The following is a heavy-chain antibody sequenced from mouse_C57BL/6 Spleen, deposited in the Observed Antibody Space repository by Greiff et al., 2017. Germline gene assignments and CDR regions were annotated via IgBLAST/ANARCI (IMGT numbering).Heavy chain of an antibody. V-gene: IGHV1-15*01. Sequence: QVQLKESGAELVRPGASVTLSCKASGYTFTDYEMHWAKQTPVHGLEWIGAIDPETGGTAYNQKFKGKAILTADKSSSTAYMELRSLTSEDSAVYYCTRGRPYWGQGTSVTVAS. CDR2: IDPETGGT. CDR3: TRGRPY. CDR1: GYTFTDYE. J-gene: IGHJ4*01.